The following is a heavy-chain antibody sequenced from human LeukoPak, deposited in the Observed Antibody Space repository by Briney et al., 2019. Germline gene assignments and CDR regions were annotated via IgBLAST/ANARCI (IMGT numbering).Heavy chain of an antibody. Sequence: GGSLRLSCAASGFTFYTYAMSWVRQAPGKGLEWVSSIRSNGGSTYYADSVKGRFTISRDNSKNTLYLQMNSLRAEDTAVYYCAKTVVVTANPRAFDIWGQGTMVTVSS. V-gene: IGHV3-23*01. CDR2: IRSNGGST. D-gene: IGHD2-21*02. CDR1: GFTFYTYA. CDR3: AKTVVVTANPRAFDI. J-gene: IGHJ3*02.